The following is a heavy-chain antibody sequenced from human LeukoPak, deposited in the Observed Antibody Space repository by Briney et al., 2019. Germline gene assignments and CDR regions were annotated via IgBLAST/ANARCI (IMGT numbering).Heavy chain of an antibody. CDR1: GYTFTGYY. CDR3: ARAVLSVVVPAAITNIPSHFDY. CDR2: INPNSGGT. J-gene: IGHJ4*02. V-gene: IGHV1-2*02. Sequence: GASVKVSCKASGYTFTGYYMHWVRQAPGQGLEWMGWINPNSGGTNYAQKFQGRVIMTRDTSISTAYMELSRLRSDDTAVYYCARAVLSVVVPAAITNIPSHFDYWGQGTLVTVSS. D-gene: IGHD2-2*01.